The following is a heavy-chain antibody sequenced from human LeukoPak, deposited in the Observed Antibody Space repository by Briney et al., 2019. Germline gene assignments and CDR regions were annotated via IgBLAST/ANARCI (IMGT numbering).Heavy chain of an antibody. CDR2: ISGTGDNT. CDR3: AKGIRQLGNYYYYMDV. V-gene: IGHV3-23*01. Sequence: GGSLRLSCAVPGFIFSNYVMIWVRPAPAQGLEWVSAISGTGDNTCYADYVKGRFTISRDNPKNMLYLQMNSLRAEDTALYYCAKGIRQLGNYYYYMDVWGKGTTVTVSS. CDR1: GFIFSNYV. D-gene: IGHD7-27*01. J-gene: IGHJ6*03.